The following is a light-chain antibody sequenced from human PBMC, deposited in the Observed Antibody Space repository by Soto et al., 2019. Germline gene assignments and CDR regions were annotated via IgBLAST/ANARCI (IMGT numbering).Light chain of an antibody. J-gene: IGKJ5*01. CDR2: DAS. Sequence: DIQMTQFPSSLSASVGDRVTITCQASNDISKNLIWYQQKPGKAPKLLIYDASGLETGVPSRFSGSGSGTGFTFTISSLQPEDIATYYCQQYDNPPITFGQGTRLEI. V-gene: IGKV1-33*01. CDR3: QQYDNPPIT. CDR1: NDISKN.